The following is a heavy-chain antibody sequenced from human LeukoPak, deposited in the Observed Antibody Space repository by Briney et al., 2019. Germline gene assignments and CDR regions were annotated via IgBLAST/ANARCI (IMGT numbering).Heavy chain of an antibody. V-gene: IGHV1-18*01. D-gene: IGHD6-6*01. CDR1: GVTFSSLV. Sequence: ASVKVSCKASGVTFSSLVVSWVRQAPGQRLEWMGWISAYNGNTNYAQKLQGRVTMTTDTSTSTAYMELRSLRSDDTAVYYCASYSSSSHYYYYMDVWGKGTTVTVSS. CDR2: ISAYNGNT. J-gene: IGHJ6*03. CDR3: ASYSSSSHYYYYMDV.